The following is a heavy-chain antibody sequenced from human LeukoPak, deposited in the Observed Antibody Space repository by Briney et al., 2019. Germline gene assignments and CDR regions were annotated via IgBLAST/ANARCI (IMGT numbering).Heavy chain of an antibody. Sequence: SETLSLTCSVSGGSVSSGSYYWSWIRQPPGKGLEWIGYIYYSGSTNYNPSLKSRVTISVDTSKNQFSLKLSSVTAADTAVYYCARDTEEGWFDPWGQGTLVTVSS. J-gene: IGHJ5*02. CDR2: IYYSGST. V-gene: IGHV4-61*01. CDR3: ARDTEEGWFDP. CDR1: GGSVSSGSYY.